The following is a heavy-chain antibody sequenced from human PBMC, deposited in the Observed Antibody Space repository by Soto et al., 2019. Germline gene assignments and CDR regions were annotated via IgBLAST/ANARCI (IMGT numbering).Heavy chain of an antibody. D-gene: IGHD3-9*01. CDR2: IYYSGST. CDR1: GGSISSGGYY. V-gene: IGHV4-31*03. J-gene: IGHJ4*02. Sequence: SETLSLTCTVSGGSISSGGYYWSWIRQHPGKGLEWIGYIYYSGSTYYNPSLKSRVTISVDTSKNQFSLKLSSVTAADTAVYYCARTGILTGLDYWGQGTLVTVSS. CDR3: ARTGILTGLDY.